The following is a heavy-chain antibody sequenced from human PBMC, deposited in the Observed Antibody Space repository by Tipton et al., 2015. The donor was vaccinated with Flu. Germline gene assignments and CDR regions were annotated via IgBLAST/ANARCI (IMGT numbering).Heavy chain of an antibody. J-gene: IGHJ2*01. CDR2: IYYSGST. V-gene: IGHV4-59*01. D-gene: IGHD6-13*01. CDR3: SRVSSSSSWSQEWYFDL. Sequence: TLSLTCTVSGGSISSYYWSWIRQPPGKGLEWIGYIYYSGSTNYNPSRKSRVTISVDTSKNQFSLKLSSVTAADTAVYYCSRVSSSSSWSQEWYFDLWGRGTLVTVSS. CDR1: GGSISSYY.